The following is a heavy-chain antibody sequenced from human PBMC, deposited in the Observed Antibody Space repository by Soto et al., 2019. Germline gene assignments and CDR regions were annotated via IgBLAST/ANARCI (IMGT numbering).Heavy chain of an antibody. CDR2: ISGSGGST. CDR1: GFTFSSYA. V-gene: IGHV3-23*01. Sequence: GWSLRLSCAASGFTFSSYAMSWVRQAPGKGLEWVSAISGSGGSTYYADSVKGRFTISRDNSKNTLYLQMNSLRAEDTAVYYCTKTKGTNVCGVSIPAGPLIYWGQGSRVTV. J-gene: IGHJ4*02. D-gene: IGHD3-10*01. CDR3: TKTKGTNVCGVSIPAGPLIY.